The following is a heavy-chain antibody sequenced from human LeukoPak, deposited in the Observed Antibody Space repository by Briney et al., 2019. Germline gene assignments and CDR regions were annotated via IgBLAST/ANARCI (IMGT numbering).Heavy chain of an antibody. J-gene: IGHJ4*02. CDR1: GFTFSLYS. CDR2: ISSSSSYI. Sequence: GGSLRLSCAASGFTFSLYSMNWVRQAPGKGLEWVSCISSSSSYIYYADSVKGRFTISRDNAKNSLYLQVSSLRAEDTAVYYCARGDGGGSYKDYYFDYWGQGILVTVSS. CDR3: ARGDGGGSYKDYYFDY. D-gene: IGHD1-26*01. V-gene: IGHV3-21*01.